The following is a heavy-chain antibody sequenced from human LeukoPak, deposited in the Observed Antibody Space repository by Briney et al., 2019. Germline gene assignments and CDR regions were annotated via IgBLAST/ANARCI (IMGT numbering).Heavy chain of an antibody. V-gene: IGHV4-59*01. CDR1: GGSISRYY. CDR2: IYYSRST. J-gene: IGHJ4*02. D-gene: IGHD3-22*01. Sequence: SETLSLTCTVSGGSISRYYWSWIRQPPGKGLEWIGYIYYSRSTNYNPSLKSRVTISVDTSKNQFSLKLSSVTAADTAVYYCARVRTTYYYDSSGYLDYWGQGTLVTVSS. CDR3: ARVRTTYYYDSSGYLDY.